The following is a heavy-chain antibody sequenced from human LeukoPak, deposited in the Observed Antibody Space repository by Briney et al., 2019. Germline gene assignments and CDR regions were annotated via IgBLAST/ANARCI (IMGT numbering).Heavy chain of an antibody. CDR3: AAVDNSVGFGC. V-gene: IGHV3-30*02. D-gene: IGHD5-12*01. Sequence: PGESLRLSCAASGFTFSDLGMHWVRQAPGKGLEWVAFIRYDGSTRSYADSVKGRFTISRDNSKNTLYLQMSGLRVDDKALYYCAAVDNSVGFGCWGQGTLVTVSS. CDR1: GFTFSDLG. J-gene: IGHJ4*02. CDR2: IRYDGSTR.